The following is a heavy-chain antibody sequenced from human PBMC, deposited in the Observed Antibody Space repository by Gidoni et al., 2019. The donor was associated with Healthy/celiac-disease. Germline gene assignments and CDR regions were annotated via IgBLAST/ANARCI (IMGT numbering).Heavy chain of an antibody. CDR3: ARDLTDIVVVSAADDYYYYGMDV. CDR1: GGTFSSYA. Sequence: QVQLVQSGAEVKKPGSSVKVSCKASGGTFSSYASSWVRQAPGQGLELMGGIIPIFGTANYAQKFQGRVTITADESTSTAYMELSSLRSEDTAVYYCARDLTDIVVVSAADDYYYYGMDVWGQGTTVTVSS. CDR2: IIPIFGTA. J-gene: IGHJ6*02. V-gene: IGHV1-69*01. D-gene: IGHD2-2*01.